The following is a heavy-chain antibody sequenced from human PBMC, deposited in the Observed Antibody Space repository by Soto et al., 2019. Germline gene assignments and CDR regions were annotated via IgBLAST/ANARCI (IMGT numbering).Heavy chain of an antibody. CDR2: ISSSGSTI. CDR1: GFTFSSYE. D-gene: IGHD6-13*01. Sequence: PGGSLRLSCAASGFTFSSYEMNWVRQAPGKGLEWVSYISSSGSTIYYADSVKGRFTISRDNAKNSLYLQMNSLRAEDTAVYYCARVGQQLVLDYWGQGTLVTVSS. CDR3: ARVGQQLVLDY. V-gene: IGHV3-48*03. J-gene: IGHJ4*02.